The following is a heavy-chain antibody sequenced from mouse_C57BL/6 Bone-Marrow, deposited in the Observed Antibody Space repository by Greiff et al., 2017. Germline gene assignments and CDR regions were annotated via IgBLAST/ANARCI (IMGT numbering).Heavy chain of an antibody. CDR1: GFSLTSYG. CDR3: AKHTHSYYGNAWFAY. Sequence: VKLLESGPGLVAPSQSLSITCTVSGFSLTSYGVDWVRQPPGKGLEWLGVIWGGGSTNYTSALMSRLSISQDNSESQVFLKMHHLQTEDTAMYYCAKHTHSYYGNAWFAYWGQGTLVTVSA. CDR2: IWGGGST. D-gene: IGHD2-10*01. V-gene: IGHV2-9*01. J-gene: IGHJ3*01.